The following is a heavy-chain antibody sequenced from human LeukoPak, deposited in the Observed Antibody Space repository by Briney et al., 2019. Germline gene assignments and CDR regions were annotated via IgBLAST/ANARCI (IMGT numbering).Heavy chain of an antibody. J-gene: IGHJ6*02. V-gene: IGHV1-69*04. CDR2: IIPIFGIA. CDR3: ERVTLDGIDV. CDR1: GGTFSSYA. Sequence: SVKGSCKASGGTFSSYAISWVRQAPGQGLEWMGRIIPIFGIANYAQKFQDRVTITADKSTSTAYMELSSLRSEVTAVYYCERVTLDGIDVWGQGTTVTVSS.